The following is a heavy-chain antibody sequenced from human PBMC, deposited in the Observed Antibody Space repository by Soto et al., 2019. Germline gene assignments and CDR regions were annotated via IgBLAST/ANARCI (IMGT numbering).Heavy chain of an antibody. Sequence: LSLTCAVSGVSITTNGYSWSWIRQPPGKGLEWIGYIYPSGTIFYNPSLNSRVTISADTSNNQFSLKLTSVTAADTAVYFCATYTAFAKYYFDYWGRGTLVTVSS. CDR1: GVSITTNGYS. D-gene: IGHD3-16*01. CDR3: ATYTAFAKYYFDY. J-gene: IGHJ4*02. V-gene: IGHV4-30-2*01. CDR2: IYPSGTI.